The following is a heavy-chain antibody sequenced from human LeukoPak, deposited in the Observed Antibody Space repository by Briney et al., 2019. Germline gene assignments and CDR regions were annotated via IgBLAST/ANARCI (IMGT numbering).Heavy chain of an antibody. Sequence: PSETLSLTCAVYGGSFSGYYWSWIRQPPGKGLEWIGEINHGGSTNYNPSLKSRVTISVDTSKNQFSLKLSSVTAADTAVYYCAETTVTNYYYYMDVWGKGTTVTVSS. D-gene: IGHD4-11*01. CDR3: AETTVTNYYYYMDV. CDR1: GGSFSGYY. V-gene: IGHV4-34*01. CDR2: INHGGST. J-gene: IGHJ6*03.